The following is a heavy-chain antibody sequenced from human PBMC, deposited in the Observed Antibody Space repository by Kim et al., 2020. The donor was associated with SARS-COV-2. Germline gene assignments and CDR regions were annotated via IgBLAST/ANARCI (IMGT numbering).Heavy chain of an antibody. CDR3: ARVGTAYDSSGYPY. CDR1: GGSISSGGYY. J-gene: IGHJ4*02. D-gene: IGHD3-22*01. Sequence: SETLSLTCTVSGGSISSGGYYWSWIRQHPGKGLEWIGYIYYSGSTYYNPSLKSRVTISVDTSKNQFSLKLSSVTAADTAVYYCARVGTAYDSSGYPYWGQGTLVTVSS. CDR2: IYYSGST. V-gene: IGHV4-31*03.